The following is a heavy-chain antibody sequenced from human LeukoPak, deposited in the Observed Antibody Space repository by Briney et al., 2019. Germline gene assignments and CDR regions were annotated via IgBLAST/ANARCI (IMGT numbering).Heavy chain of an antibody. CDR1: GGSFSGYY. CDR3: AKPGEEDFWSGYHYFDY. V-gene: IGHV3-23*01. J-gene: IGHJ4*02. Sequence: ETLSLTCAVYGGSFSGYYWSWIRQPPGKGLEWVSAISGSGGSTYYADSVKGRFTISRDNSKNTLYLQMNSLRAEDTAVYYCAKPGEEDFWSGYHYFDYWGQGTLVTVSS. D-gene: IGHD3-3*01. CDR2: ISGSGGST.